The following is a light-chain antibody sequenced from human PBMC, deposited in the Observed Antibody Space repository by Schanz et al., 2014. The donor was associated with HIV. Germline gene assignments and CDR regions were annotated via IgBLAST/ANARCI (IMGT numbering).Light chain of an antibody. Sequence: QSVLAQPPSVSGAPGQRVTISCTGSSSNIGADYDVHWYQLLPGTAPKLLIFDNTDRPSGVPDRFSGSKSGTSASLAIAGLQVEDEAEYFCQSYDSSLGYVFGTGTKLTVL. V-gene: IGLV1-40*01. CDR1: SSNIGADYD. CDR2: DNT. J-gene: IGLJ1*01. CDR3: QSYDSSLGYV.